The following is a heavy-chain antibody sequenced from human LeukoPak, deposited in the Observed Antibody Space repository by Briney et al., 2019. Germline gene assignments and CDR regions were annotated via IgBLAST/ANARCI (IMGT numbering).Heavy chain of an antibody. CDR2: INHSGST. J-gene: IGHJ4*02. CDR3: ARLATFGGAHYDY. Sequence: SETLSLTCAVYGGSFSGYYWSWIRQPPGKGLEWIGEINHSGSTNYNPSLKSRVTTSVDTSKNQFSLKLSSVTAADTAVYYCARLATFGGAHYDYWGQGTLVTVSS. CDR1: GGSFSGYY. V-gene: IGHV4-34*01. D-gene: IGHD3-16*01.